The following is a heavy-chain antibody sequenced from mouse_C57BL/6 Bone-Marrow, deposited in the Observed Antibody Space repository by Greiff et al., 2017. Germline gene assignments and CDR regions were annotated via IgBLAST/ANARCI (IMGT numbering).Heavy chain of an antibody. CDR2: FYSGSGSI. J-gene: IGHJ3*01. CDR3: ARLDDNYGSSYGGFAY. V-gene: IGHV1-62-2*01. CDR1: GYTFTEYT. D-gene: IGHD1-1*01. Sequence: QVQLQQPGAELVKHGASVKLSCKASGYTFTEYTIHWVKQRSGQGLEWIGWFYSGSGSIKYNEKFKDKATLTACKSSITVYMGLSRLTSEDSAIYFCARLDDNYGSSYGGFAYWGQGTLVTVSA.